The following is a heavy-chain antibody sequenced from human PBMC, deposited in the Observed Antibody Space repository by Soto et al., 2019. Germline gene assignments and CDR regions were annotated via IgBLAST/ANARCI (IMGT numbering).Heavy chain of an antibody. CDR1: GFTFDDXA. J-gene: IGHJ4*02. V-gene: IGHV3-9*01. CDR3: AKADRLYRSGWWGDFDY. Sequence: GGSLRLSCAASGFTFDDXAMXWXRQAPGKGLEWVSXXVWNSGTIDYADFARGRFTISRDNAKNSLYLQMNSLRAEDTALYYCAKADRLYRSGWWGDFDYWGQGTLVTVSS. CDR2: XVWNSGTI. D-gene: IGHD6-19*01.